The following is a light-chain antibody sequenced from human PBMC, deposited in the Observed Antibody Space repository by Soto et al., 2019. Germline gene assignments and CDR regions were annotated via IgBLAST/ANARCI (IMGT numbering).Light chain of an antibody. Sequence: QSVLTQPPSASGSPGQSVTISCTGTKNDIGLYDFVSWYQHRPGKAPRLIIYEVVQRPSGVPDRFSGSKSGNTASLTVSGLQAADEADYFCKSYVGSNTYVFGSGTKVTVL. J-gene: IGLJ1*01. CDR1: KNDIGLYDF. CDR3: KSYVGSNTYV. CDR2: EVV. V-gene: IGLV2-8*01.